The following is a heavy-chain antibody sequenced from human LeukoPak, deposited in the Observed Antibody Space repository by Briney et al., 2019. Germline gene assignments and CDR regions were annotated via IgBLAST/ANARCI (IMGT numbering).Heavy chain of an antibody. D-gene: IGHD3-22*01. CDR1: GYTFTSYY. J-gene: IGHJ5*02. Sequence: ASVKVSCKASGYTFTSYYMHWVRQAPGQGLEWMGIINPSGGSTSSAQKFQGRVTMTRDTSTSTVYMELSSLRSEDTAVYYCARRDYYDSSGYNWFDPWGQGTLVTVSS. CDR2: INPSGGST. CDR3: ARRDYYDSSGYNWFDP. V-gene: IGHV1-46*01.